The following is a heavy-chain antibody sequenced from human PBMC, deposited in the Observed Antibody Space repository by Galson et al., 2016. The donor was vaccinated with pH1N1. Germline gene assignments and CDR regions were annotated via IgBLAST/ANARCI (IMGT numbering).Heavy chain of an antibody. J-gene: IGHJ4*02. CDR1: GYTFTSFY. CDR3: AKASDLSAYVLDYFDY. D-gene: IGHD5-12*01. V-gene: IGHV1-2*06. Sequence: SVKVSCKASGYTFTSFYIHWVRQAPGQGLEWMGRINPNRGDSNFAQKFQGRVAMTSDTSISTAYMELSSLRSDDTAFYYCAKASDLSAYVLDYFDYWGQGTLVTVSS. CDR2: INPNRGDS.